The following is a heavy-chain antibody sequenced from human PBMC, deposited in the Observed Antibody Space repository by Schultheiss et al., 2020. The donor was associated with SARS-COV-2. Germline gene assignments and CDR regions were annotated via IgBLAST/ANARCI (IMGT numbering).Heavy chain of an antibody. J-gene: IGHJ6*02. D-gene: IGHD5-18*01. V-gene: IGHV3-11*06. CDR1: GFSFSDYH. Sequence: GGSLRLSCAASGFSFSDYHMSWIRQAPGKGLEWVSYISSSSSYTNHADSLYLQMNSLRAEDTAVYYCARELGIRVGYSYGSFYYYYGMDVWGQGTTVTVSS. CDR3: ARELGIRVGYSYGSFYYYYGMDV. CDR2: ISSSSSYT.